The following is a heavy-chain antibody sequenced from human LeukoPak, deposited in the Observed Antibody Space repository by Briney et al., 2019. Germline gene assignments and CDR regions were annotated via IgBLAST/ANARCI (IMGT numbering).Heavy chain of an antibody. CDR3: ARRRGCSSSSCPPDF. D-gene: IGHD2-15*01. V-gene: IGHV5-51*01. Sequence: GESLKISCRGSGYXFTTYWIGWVRQMPGKGLEWMGAIYPGDSDTRYSPSFQGQVTMSADKSINTAYLQWSSLKASDTAMYYCARRRGCSSSSCPPDFWGQGTLVTVSS. J-gene: IGHJ4*02. CDR1: GYXFTTYW. CDR2: IYPGDSDT.